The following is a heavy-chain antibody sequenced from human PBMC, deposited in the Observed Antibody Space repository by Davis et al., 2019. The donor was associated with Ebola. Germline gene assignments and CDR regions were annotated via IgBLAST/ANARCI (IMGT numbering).Heavy chain of an antibody. D-gene: IGHD6-13*01. J-gene: IGHJ4*02. CDR2: IDHSGST. Sequence: SETLSLTCTVSGGSISGYYWSWIRQPPGKGLEWIGEIDHSGSTNYNPSLKSRVTISIDTSKNQFSLKLTSVTAADTAVYYCARGSTIAAAGTGYHFDYWGQGTLVTVSS. CDR1: GGSISGYY. V-gene: IGHV4-34*01. CDR3: ARGSTIAAAGTGYHFDY.